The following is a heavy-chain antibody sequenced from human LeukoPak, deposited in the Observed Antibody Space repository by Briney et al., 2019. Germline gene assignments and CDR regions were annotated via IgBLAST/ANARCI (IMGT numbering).Heavy chain of an antibody. CDR1: GFTFSDYY. CDR3: AKDGFGELLPFDP. Sequence: GGSLRLSCAVSGFTFSDYYMTWIRQAPGKGLEWVSHISSSGGTKYYADSVKGRFTISRDNAKNSLYLQMNSLRAEDTAVYYCAKDGFGELLPFDPWGQGTLVTVSS. V-gene: IGHV3-11*04. J-gene: IGHJ5*02. D-gene: IGHD3-10*01. CDR2: ISSSGGTK.